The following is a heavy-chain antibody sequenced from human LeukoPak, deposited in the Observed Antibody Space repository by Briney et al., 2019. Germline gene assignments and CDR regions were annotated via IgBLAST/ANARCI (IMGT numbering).Heavy chain of an antibody. CDR2: ISSSGNII. V-gene: IGHV3-11*04. CDR3: ARCGRITILGVAGRTGFDP. Sequence: PGGSLRLSCAASGFTFSDYYMSWIRQAPGKGLEWVSYISSSGNIIYCADSVKGRFTISRDNAKNSLYLQMNSLRADDTAVYYCARCGRITILGVAGRTGFDPWGQGILVTVSS. D-gene: IGHD3-3*01. J-gene: IGHJ5*02. CDR1: GFTFSDYY.